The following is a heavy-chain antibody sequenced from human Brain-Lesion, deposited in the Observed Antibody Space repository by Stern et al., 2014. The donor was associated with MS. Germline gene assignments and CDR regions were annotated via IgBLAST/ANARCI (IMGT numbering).Heavy chain of an antibody. D-gene: IGHD6-13*01. CDR3: ARFPASRPHVFDS. CDR1: GGSISSSNW. CDR2: SDHSGST. J-gene: IGHJ4*02. Sequence: QLQLQESGPGLVKPSGTLSLTCAVSGGSISSSNWWSWVRQSPGKGLEWIGESDHSGSTIYNPPHKRRVPLSVDKPRTPFSRTLRFVPAADTAVYFCARFPASRPHVFDSWGQGTLVTVSS. V-gene: IGHV4-4*02.